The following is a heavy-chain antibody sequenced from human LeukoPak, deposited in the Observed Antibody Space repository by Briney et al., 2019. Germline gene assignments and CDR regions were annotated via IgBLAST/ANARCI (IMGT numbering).Heavy chain of an antibody. V-gene: IGHV1-24*01. CDR1: GYTLTELS. CDR3: ATSSSQDAFDI. J-gene: IGHJ3*02. CDR2: FDPEDGET. Sequence: ASVKVSCKVSGYTLTELSMHWVRQAPGKGLEWMGGFDPEDGETIYAQKFQGRVTMTEDTSTSTAYMELRSLRSDDTAVYYCATSSSQDAFDIWGQGTMVTVSS. D-gene: IGHD6-13*01.